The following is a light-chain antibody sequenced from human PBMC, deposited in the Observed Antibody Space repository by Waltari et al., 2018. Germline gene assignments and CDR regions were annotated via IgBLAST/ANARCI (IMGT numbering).Light chain of an antibody. V-gene: IGKV1-12*01. Sequence: DIQMTQSPSSVSASVGDIVTITCRASLGISRWVAWYQQKPGKAPKLLIFPSSSLHSGVPSRFSGSGSGTDFTLTISSLQPEDFATYYCLQANSFPWTFGQGTKVDIK. J-gene: IGKJ1*01. CDR1: LGISRW. CDR3: LQANSFPWT. CDR2: PSS.